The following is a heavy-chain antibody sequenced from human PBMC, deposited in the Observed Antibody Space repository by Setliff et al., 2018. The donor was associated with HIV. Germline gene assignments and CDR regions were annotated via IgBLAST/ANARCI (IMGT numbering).Heavy chain of an antibody. D-gene: IGHD3-22*01. CDR2: ISYDGSSK. Sequence: GGSLRLSCAASGFTFSSYGMHWVRQAPGKGLEWVAYISYDGSSKYYADSVKGRFTISRDNAENSLFLQMNSLRAEDTAVYYCARVQYFNSGGYWATIRHYYYMDVWGKGTAVTVSS. CDR3: ARVQYFNSGGYWATIRHYYYMDV. V-gene: IGHV3-30*12. J-gene: IGHJ6*03. CDR1: GFTFSSYG.